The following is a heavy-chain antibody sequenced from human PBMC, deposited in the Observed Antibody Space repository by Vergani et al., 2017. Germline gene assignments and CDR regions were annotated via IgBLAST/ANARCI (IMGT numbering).Heavy chain of an antibody. Sequence: QVQLVQSGAEVKKPGSSVKVSCKASGGTFSSYAISWVRQAPGQGLEWMGGIIPIFGTANYAQKFQGRVTITADESTSTAYMELSSLRSEDTALYYCARAGYCSSTSCYTDYYYGMDVWGQGTTVTVSS. J-gene: IGHJ6*02. CDR3: ARAGYCSSTSCYTDYYYGMDV. CDR2: IIPIFGTA. V-gene: IGHV1-69*12. CDR1: GGTFSSYA. D-gene: IGHD2-2*02.